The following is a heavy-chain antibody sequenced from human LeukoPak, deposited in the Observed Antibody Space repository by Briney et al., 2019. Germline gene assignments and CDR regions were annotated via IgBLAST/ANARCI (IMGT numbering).Heavy chain of an antibody. Sequence: GGTLRLSCAASGFTFSSYSMNWVRQAPGKGLEWVSSISSSSSYIYYADSVKGRFTISRDNAKNSLYLQMNSLRAEDTAVYYCAREIGRGYFDYWGQGTLVTVSS. CDR2: ISSSSSYI. CDR3: AREIGRGYFDY. V-gene: IGHV3-21*01. D-gene: IGHD1-1*01. J-gene: IGHJ4*02. CDR1: GFTFSSYS.